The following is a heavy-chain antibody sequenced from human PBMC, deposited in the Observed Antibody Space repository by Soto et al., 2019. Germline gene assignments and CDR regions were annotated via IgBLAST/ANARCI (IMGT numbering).Heavy chain of an antibody. Sequence: CKASGYTFTSYVLHWVRQAPGQRLEWMGWINAGNGNTKYSQKFQGRVTITRDTSASTAYMELSSLGSEDTAVYYCARVGAGIVGGMDVWGQGTTVT. CDR1: GYTFTSYV. V-gene: IGHV1-3*01. CDR2: INAGNGNT. CDR3: ARVGAGIVGGMDV. J-gene: IGHJ6*02. D-gene: IGHD2-15*01.